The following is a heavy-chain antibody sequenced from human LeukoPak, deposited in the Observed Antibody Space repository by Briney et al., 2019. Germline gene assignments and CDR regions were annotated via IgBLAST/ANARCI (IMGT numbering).Heavy chain of an antibody. J-gene: IGHJ4*02. CDR3: ARLHYDSSGYHIDY. V-gene: IGHV4-4*02. CDR1: GGAISSSNW. Sequence: SGTLSLTCTVSGGAISSSNWWSWVRPPPGKGLEWIGEIFHGGSTNYNPSLKSRVTISVDTSKNQFSLKLSSVTAADTAVYYCARLHYDSSGYHIDYWGQGTLVTVSS. CDR2: IFHGGST. D-gene: IGHD3-22*01.